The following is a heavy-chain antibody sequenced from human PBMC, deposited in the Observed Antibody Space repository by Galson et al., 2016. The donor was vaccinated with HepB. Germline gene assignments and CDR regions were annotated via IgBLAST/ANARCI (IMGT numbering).Heavy chain of an antibody. D-gene: IGHD3-10*01. Sequence: TLSLTCTVSGGSINSGGYFWSWIRQHPGKGLEWIGYIYYSGSTFYNPSLKSRLTISVDTSKNQFSLKLRSVTAADTAVYYCARFGSGSYYFDYWGQGTLVTVSS. CDR3: ARFGSGSYYFDY. V-gene: IGHV4-31*03. J-gene: IGHJ4*02. CDR2: IYYSGST. CDR1: GGSINSGGYF.